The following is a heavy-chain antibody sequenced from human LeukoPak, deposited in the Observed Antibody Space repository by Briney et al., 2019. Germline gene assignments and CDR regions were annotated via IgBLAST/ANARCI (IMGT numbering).Heavy chain of an antibody. V-gene: IGHV3-7*01. J-gene: IGHJ4*02. CDR1: GFTVSSYW. D-gene: IGHD2-2*01. CDR3: AREAFRVVVPAAEIDC. CDR2: IKQDGSEK. Sequence: PGGSLRLACAASGFTVSSYWMSSVRQAPGKGLEWVANIKQDGSEKYYVDSVKGRFTISRDNAKNSLYLQMNSLRAEDTAVYYCAREAFRVVVPAAEIDCWGQGTLVTVSS.